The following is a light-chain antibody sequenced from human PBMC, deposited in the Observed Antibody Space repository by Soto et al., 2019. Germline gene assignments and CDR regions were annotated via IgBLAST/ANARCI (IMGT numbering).Light chain of an antibody. Sequence: VLTQSPATLFLSPGERATLSCRASQTVSRYLAWYQQKPGQAPRLLIYYASNRATGIPARFSGSGSGTDYTLTISSLEPEDFATYYCQKYNSAPWTFGQGTKVEIK. CDR1: QTVSRY. J-gene: IGKJ1*01. V-gene: IGKV3-11*01. CDR3: QKYNSAPWT. CDR2: YAS.